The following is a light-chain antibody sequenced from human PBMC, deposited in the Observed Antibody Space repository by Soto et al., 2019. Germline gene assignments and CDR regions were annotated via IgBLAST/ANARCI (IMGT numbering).Light chain of an antibody. V-gene: IGLV2-14*01. J-gene: IGLJ3*02. Sequence: QSALSQPASVSGSPGQSITISCTGTSSDIGRYNYVSWYQQHPGMAPQLLIYEVSDRPSGVSNRFSGSKSGNTASLTISGLQAEDEADYFCTSYTSSSTWVFGGGTKLT. CDR3: TSYTSSSTWV. CDR1: SSDIGRYNY. CDR2: EVS.